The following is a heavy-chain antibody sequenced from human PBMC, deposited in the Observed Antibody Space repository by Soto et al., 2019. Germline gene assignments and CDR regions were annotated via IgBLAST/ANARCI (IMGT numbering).Heavy chain of an antibody. Sequence: GGSLRLSCAASGFTVSSTYLTWVRQAPGKGLEWVAILYTGTDTVYADSVKGRFTISRDSSKNTFYLQMNSLRAEDTAMYFCARARDTGTYSGRCLDYWDQGSLVTVYS. CDR3: ARARDTGTYSGRCLDY. CDR2: LYTGTDT. D-gene: IGHD1-26*01. CDR1: GFTVSSTY. J-gene: IGHJ4*02. V-gene: IGHV3-53*01.